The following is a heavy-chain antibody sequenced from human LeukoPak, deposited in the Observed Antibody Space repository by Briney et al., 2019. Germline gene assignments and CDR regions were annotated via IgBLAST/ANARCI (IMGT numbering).Heavy chain of an antibody. CDR1: GESFSGYY. CDR2: IYTSGST. CDR3: AREPLLWFGDARYFDY. D-gene: IGHD3-10*01. Sequence: PSETLSLTCAVYGESFSGYYWSWIRQPAGKGLEWIGRIYTSGSTNYNPSLKSRVTMSVDTSKNQFSLKLSSVTAADTAVYYCAREPLLWFGDARYFDYWGQGTLVTVSS. J-gene: IGHJ4*02. V-gene: IGHV4-4*07.